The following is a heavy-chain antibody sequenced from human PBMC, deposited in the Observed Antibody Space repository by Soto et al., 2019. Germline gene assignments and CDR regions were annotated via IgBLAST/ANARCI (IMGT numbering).Heavy chain of an antibody. D-gene: IGHD2-15*01. J-gene: IGHJ4*02. Sequence: EVQLVESGGGLVQPGGSLRLSCVASGFTFSSSWMHWVRQAPGKGLVWLPRIIGDGSGANYADSVKGRFTTSRDNAKNTVDLQMDSLGADDTAVYYRARVVVARRGIDYWGQGTLVTVSS. V-gene: IGHV3-74*01. CDR1: GFTFSSSW. CDR3: ARVVVARRGIDY. CDR2: IIGDGSGA.